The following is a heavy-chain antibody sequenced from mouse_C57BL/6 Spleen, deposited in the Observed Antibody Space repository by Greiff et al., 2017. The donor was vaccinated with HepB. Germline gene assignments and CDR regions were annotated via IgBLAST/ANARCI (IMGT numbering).Heavy chain of an antibody. D-gene: IGHD1-1*02. V-gene: IGHV14-4*01. CDR2: IDPENGDT. J-gene: IGHJ3*01. CDR1: GFNIKDDY. Sequence: VQLKQSGAELVRPGASVKLSCTASGFNIKDDYMHWVKQRPEQGLEWIGWIDPENGDTEYASKFQGKATITADTSSNTAYLQLSSLTSEDTAVYYCTKIYGLFAYWGQGTLVTVSA. CDR3: TKIYGLFAY.